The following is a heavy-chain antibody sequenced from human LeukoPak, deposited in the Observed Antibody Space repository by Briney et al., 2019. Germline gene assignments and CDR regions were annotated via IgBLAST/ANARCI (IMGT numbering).Heavy chain of an antibody. Sequence: SETLSLTCAVAGYSISSGYYWGWIRQPPGKGLEGIGSIYHSGSTYYNPSPKSRVTISVDTSKNQFSLKLSSVSAADTAVYYCARPLDYGDYGTPFDYWGQGTLVTVSS. CDR1: GYSISSGYY. CDR3: ARPLDYGDYGTPFDY. D-gene: IGHD4-17*01. V-gene: IGHV4-38-2*01. J-gene: IGHJ4*02. CDR2: IYHSGST.